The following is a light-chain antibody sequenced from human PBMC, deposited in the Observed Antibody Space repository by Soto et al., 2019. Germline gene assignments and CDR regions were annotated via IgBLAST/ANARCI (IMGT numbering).Light chain of an antibody. CDR2: RNN. V-gene: IGLV1-47*01. CDR3: TVWDDSLRGRL. J-gene: IGLJ2*01. CDR1: SSNIESNF. Sequence: QAVVTQPPSASGTPGQRVTISCSASSSNIESNFVYWYQQFPGTAPRLLIYRNNQRPSGVPDRFSGSKSGTSASLAISALRSEDEADYYCTVWDDSLRGRLFGGGTKVTVL.